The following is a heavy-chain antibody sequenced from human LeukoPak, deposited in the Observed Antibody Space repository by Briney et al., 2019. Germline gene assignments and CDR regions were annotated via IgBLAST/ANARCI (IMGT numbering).Heavy chain of an antibody. D-gene: IGHD3-10*01. CDR3: ARDGALMVRGVISAFDI. Sequence: PSETLSLTCTVSGGSISSGGYYWSWIRQHPGKGLEWIGYIYYSGSTYYNPSLKSRVTISVDTSKNQFSLKLSSVTAADTAVYYCARDGALMVRGVISAFDIWGQGTMVTVSS. V-gene: IGHV4-31*03. J-gene: IGHJ3*02. CDR2: IYYSGST. CDR1: GGSISSGGYY.